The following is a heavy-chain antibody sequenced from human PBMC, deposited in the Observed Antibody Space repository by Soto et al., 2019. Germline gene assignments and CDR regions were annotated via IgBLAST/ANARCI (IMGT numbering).Heavy chain of an antibody. D-gene: IGHD2-21*02. CDR2: ISGSGGST. CDR3: AKASLSYCGGDCRPDGGFDY. J-gene: IGHJ4*02. CDR1: GFTFSSYA. V-gene: IGHV3-23*01. Sequence: PGGSLRLSCAASGFTFSSYAMSWVRQAPGKGLEWVSAISGSGGSTYYADSVKGRFTISRDNSKNTLYLQMNSLRAEDTAVYYCAKASLSYCGGDCRPDGGFDYWGQGTLVTVSS.